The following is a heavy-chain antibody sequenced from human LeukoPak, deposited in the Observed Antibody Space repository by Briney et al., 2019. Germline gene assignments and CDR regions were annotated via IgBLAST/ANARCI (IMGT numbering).Heavy chain of an antibody. CDR3: ARLPIAVDYYMDV. V-gene: IGHV4-39*07. J-gene: IGHJ6*03. Sequence: PSETLSLTCTVSGGSISSSSYYWGWIRQPPGKGLEWIGSIYYSGSTYYNPSLKSRVTISVDTSKNQFSLKLSSVTAADTAVYYCARLPIAVDYYMDVWAKGPRSPSP. CDR1: GGSISSSSYY. CDR2: IYYSGST. D-gene: IGHD6-13*01.